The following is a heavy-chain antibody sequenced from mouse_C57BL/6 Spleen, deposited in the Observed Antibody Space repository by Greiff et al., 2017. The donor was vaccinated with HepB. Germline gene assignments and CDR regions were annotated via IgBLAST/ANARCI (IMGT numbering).Heavy chain of an antibody. Sequence: QVQLKESGPGLVQPSQSLSITCTVSGFSFTSYGVHWVRQSPGKGLEWLGVIWSGGSTDYNAAFISRLSISKDNSKSQVFFKMNSLQADDTAIYYCARNPPYYYGSSYDAMDYWGQGTSVTVSS. CDR1: GFSFTSYG. D-gene: IGHD1-1*01. CDR3: ARNPPYYYGSSYDAMDY. J-gene: IGHJ4*01. CDR2: IWSGGST. V-gene: IGHV2-2*01.